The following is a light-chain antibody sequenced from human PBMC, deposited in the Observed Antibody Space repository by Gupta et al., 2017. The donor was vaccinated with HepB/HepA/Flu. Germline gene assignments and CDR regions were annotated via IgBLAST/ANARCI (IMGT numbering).Light chain of an antibody. CDR3: REDDNLAYT. CDR2: GVS. J-gene: IGKJ2*01. V-gene: IGKV1-33*01. Sequence: DIDLTQSPSSLSASIGDRVSITCQSSQDIRKFLNWFQHTPGRAPQLLLYGVSNLQEGVPSRFSGSGSGTHFTLSIDSLQPEEIGTYYCREDDNLAYTFGQGTVLEI. CDR1: QDIRKF.